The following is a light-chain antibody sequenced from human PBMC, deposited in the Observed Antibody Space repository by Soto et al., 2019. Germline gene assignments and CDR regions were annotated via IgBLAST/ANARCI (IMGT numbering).Light chain of an antibody. CDR1: HDVSRN. J-gene: IGKJ4*01. V-gene: IGKV1-33*01. CDR2: DAS. Sequence: DIQMTQSPSSLSASVGDRVTIACQSSHDVSRNLNWFQQKPGEAPKLLIYDASNLERGVPSRFSASGSGTDFTFTISSLHPEAVATYYCQQYNSMLSFGGGTEIELK. CDR3: QQYNSMLS.